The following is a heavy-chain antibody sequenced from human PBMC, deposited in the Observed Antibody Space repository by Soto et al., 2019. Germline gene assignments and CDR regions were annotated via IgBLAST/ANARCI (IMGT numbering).Heavy chain of an antibody. CDR1: GFIFSDHF. D-gene: IGHD3-10*01. CDR3: ASPELVGSARDRYFDF. J-gene: IGHJ2*01. CDR2: IKTKAISYAT. V-gene: IGHV3-72*01. Sequence: EVQLVESGGGLVQPGGSLRLSCVASGFIFSDHFMDWVRQVPGKGLEWVARIKTKAISYATQYAASVQGRFTVSRDDSQNSFFLQMDNLRAEDTAVYFCASPELVGSARDRYFDFWGRGTLVTVSS.